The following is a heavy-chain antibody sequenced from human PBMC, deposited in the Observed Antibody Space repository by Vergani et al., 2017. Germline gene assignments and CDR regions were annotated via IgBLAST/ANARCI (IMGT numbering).Heavy chain of an antibody. CDR3: AREVPASGYVFDY. Sequence: QVQLVESGGGLVTPGGSLRLSCAASGFTFSDYYMSWIRQAPGKGLEWVSYISSSSSYTNYADSVKGRFTISRDNAKNSLYLPMNSLRAEDTAVYYCAREVPASGYVFDYWGQGTLVTVSS. CDR1: GFTFSDYY. J-gene: IGHJ4*02. V-gene: IGHV3-11*05. CDR2: ISSSSSYT. D-gene: IGHD3-9*01.